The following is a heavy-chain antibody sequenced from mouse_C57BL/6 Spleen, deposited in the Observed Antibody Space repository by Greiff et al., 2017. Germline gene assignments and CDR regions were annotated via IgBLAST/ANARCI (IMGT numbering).Heavy chain of an antibody. CDR2: ISSGSSTI. V-gene: IGHV5-17*01. Sequence: EVKLQESGGGLVKPGGSLKLSCAASGFTFSDYGMHWVRQAPEKGLEWVAYISSGSSTIYYADTVKGRFTISRDNAKNTLFLQMTSLRSEDTAMYYCARIYDYGFDYWGQGTTLTVSS. CDR3: ARIYDYGFDY. CDR1: GFTFSDYG. D-gene: IGHD2-4*01. J-gene: IGHJ2*01.